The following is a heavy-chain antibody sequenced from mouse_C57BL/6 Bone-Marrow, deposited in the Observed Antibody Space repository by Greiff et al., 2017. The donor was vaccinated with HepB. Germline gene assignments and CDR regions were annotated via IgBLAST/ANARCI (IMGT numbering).Heavy chain of an antibody. CDR2: IDPEDGET. CDR3: ASRYGSSSFAY. J-gene: IGHJ3*01. Sequence: EVKLMESGAELVKPGASVKLSCTASGFNIKDYYMHWVKQRTEQGLEWIGRIDPEDGETKYAPKFQGKATITADTSSNTAYLQLSSLTSEDTAVYYCASRYGSSSFAYWGQGTLVTVSA. D-gene: IGHD1-1*01. CDR1: GFNIKDYY. V-gene: IGHV14-2*01.